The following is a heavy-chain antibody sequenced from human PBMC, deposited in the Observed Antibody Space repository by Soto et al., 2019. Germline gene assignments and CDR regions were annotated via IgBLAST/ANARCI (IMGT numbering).Heavy chain of an antibody. J-gene: IGHJ4*02. CDR1: GYTFTSYG. CDR3: ARARYDILTGYYTNFDY. D-gene: IGHD3-9*01. V-gene: IGHV1-18*01. Sequence: ASVKVSCKASGYTFTSYGISWVRQAPGQGLEWMGWISAYNGNTNYAQKLQGRVTMTTDTSTSTAYMELRSLRSDDTAVYYCARARYDILTGYYTNFDYWGQGTVVTDSS. CDR2: ISAYNGNT.